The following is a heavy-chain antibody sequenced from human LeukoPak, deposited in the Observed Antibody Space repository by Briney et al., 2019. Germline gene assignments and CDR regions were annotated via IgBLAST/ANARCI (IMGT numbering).Heavy chain of an antibody. D-gene: IGHD3-10*01. CDR3: ATQSYGLLGY. Sequence: GGSLRLSCAASGFIFSNYWMTWVRQAPGKGLEWLATIKQDGSERKYVDSVKGRFTISRDNAKNSLYLQLNNLSAEDTAVYYCATQSYGLLGYWGQGTLVTVSS. CDR1: GFIFSNYW. CDR2: IKQDGSER. V-gene: IGHV3-7*03. J-gene: IGHJ4*02.